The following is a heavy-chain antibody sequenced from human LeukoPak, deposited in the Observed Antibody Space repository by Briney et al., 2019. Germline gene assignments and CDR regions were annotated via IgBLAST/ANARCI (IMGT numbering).Heavy chain of an antibody. CDR3: ARDIVVAAVQGRWFDP. CDR1: GYTFTSYD. J-gene: IGHJ5*02. D-gene: IGHD2-2*01. Sequence: GASVKVSCKASGYTFTSYDFNWVRQATGQRPEWMGWMSPNSGDTGYAQKFQDRVTMTRNTSISTAYMELSSLRSDDTAVYYCARDIVVAAVQGRWFDPWGQGTLVTVSS. V-gene: IGHV1-8*01. CDR2: MSPNSGDT.